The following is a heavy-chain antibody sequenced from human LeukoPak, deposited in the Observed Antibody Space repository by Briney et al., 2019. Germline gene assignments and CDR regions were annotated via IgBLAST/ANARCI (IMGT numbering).Heavy chain of an antibody. D-gene: IGHD3-22*01. J-gene: IGHJ3*02. CDR1: GFTFSSYA. V-gene: IGHV3-23*01. CDR2: VSGSGGSM. Sequence: GGSLRLSXAASGFTFSSYAMSWVRQAPGKGLEWVSGVSGSGGSMYYADSVKGRFTISRDNSKNTLNLQMNSLRADDTAVYYCAKGDSSGYYYVPGAFDIWGQGTMVTVSS. CDR3: AKGDSSGYYYVPGAFDI.